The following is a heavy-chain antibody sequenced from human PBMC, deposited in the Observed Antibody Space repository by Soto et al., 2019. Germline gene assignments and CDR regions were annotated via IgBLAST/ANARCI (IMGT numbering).Heavy chain of an antibody. V-gene: IGHV4-59*01. CDR2: LYYGRSA. CDR3: APRSMAVVPEY. J-gene: IGHJ4*02. Sequence: QVQLQESGPGLVKPSETLSLTCAVSGDSISSYYCMWIRQPPGKGLESIGYLYYGRSANYNPSLKSLVTMSVDTSTNQCSLTLSSMTAADTAGYYCAPRSMAVVPEYWGQGTLVTVSS. D-gene: IGHD3-22*01. CDR1: GDSISSYY.